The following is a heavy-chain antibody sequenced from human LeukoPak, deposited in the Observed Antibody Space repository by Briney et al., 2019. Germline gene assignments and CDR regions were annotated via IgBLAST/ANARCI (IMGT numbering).Heavy chain of an antibody. CDR3: AELGITMIGGV. Sequence: GGPLRLSCAASGFTFSSYDMNWVRQAPGKGLEWVSYISSSGSTIYYADSVKGRFTISRDNAKNSLYLQMNSLRAEDTAVYYCAELGITMIGGVWGKGTTVTISS. D-gene: IGHD3-10*02. J-gene: IGHJ6*04. CDR1: GFTFSSYD. V-gene: IGHV3-48*03. CDR2: ISSSGSTI.